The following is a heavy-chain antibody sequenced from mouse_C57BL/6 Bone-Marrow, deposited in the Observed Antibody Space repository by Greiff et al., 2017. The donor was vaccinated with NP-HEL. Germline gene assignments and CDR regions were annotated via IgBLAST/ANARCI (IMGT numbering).Heavy chain of an antibody. J-gene: IGHJ2*01. CDR3: ASYYDSYFDY. CDR2: IRNKANGYTT. D-gene: IGHD2-4*01. V-gene: IGHV7-3*01. CDR1: GFTFTDYY. Sequence: EVQLVESGGGLVQPGGSLSLSCAASGFTFTDYYMSWVRQPPGKALEWLGFIRNKANGYTTEYSASVKGRFTISRDNSQSILYLQMNALRAEDSATYYCASYYDSYFDYWGQGTTLTVSS.